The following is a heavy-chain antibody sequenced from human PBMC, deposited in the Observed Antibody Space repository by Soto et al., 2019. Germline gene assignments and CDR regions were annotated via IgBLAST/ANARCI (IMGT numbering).Heavy chain of an antibody. CDR3: ARGVGDFWSGYYTDYYYGMDV. CDR1: GYTFTGYY. D-gene: IGHD3-3*01. CDR2: TNPNSGGT. J-gene: IGHJ6*02. V-gene: IGHV1-2*04. Sequence: GASVKVSCKASGYTFTGYYMHWVRQAPGQGLEWMGWTNPNSGGTNYAQKFQGWVTMTRDTSISTAYMELSRLRSDDTAVYYCARGVGDFWSGYYTDYYYGMDVWGQGTTVTVSS.